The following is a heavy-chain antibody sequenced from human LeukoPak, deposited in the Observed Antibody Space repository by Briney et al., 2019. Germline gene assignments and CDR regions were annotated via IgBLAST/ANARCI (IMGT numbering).Heavy chain of an antibody. CDR2: ISSSSSYI. D-gene: IGHD6-6*01. CDR3: ARNPYSSSSRYYFDY. V-gene: IGHV3-21*01. J-gene: IGHJ4*02. CDR1: GFTFSSYS. Sequence: GXSLRLSCAASGFTFSSYSMNWVRQAPGKGLEWVSSISSSSSYIYYADPVKGRFTISGDNAKNSLYLQMNSLRAEDTAVYYCARNPYSSSSRYYFDYWGQGTLVTVSS.